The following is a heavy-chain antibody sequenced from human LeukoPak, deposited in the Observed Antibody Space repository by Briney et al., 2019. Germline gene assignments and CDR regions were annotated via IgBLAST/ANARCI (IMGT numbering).Heavy chain of an antibody. V-gene: IGHV1-8*01. J-gene: IGHJ5*02. CDR2: MNPNRGDT. D-gene: IGHD1-26*01. CDR3: ARGREWAPLS. Sequence: VASVKVSCKASGYTFTSYDINWGRLAPGQGLEWMGWMNPNRGDTGYAQKFQSRVTMTRNTSTSTAYMELRSLRSEETAVDYCARGREWAPLSWGQGTLVTVSS. CDR1: GYTFTSYD.